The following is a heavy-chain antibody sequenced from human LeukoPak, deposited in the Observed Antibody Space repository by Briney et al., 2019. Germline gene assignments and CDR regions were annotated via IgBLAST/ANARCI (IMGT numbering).Heavy chain of an antibody. J-gene: IGHJ4*02. CDR2: IFHGVTT. D-gene: IGHD6-13*01. CDR1: GSSINTPYY. CDR3: ARDATIAAPLMS. V-gene: IGHV4-38-2*02. Sequence: SETLSLTCTVSGSSINTPYYWAWIRPPPGEGLEWIGNIFHGVTTFYNPSLMNRVAISVDTSKNQFSLKLTSVTAADTAVYYCARDATIAAPLMSWGQGTLVIVSS.